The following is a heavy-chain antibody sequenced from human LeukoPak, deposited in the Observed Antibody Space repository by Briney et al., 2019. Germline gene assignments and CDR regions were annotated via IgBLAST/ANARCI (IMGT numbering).Heavy chain of an antibody. Sequence: SETLSLTCTVSGGSISSYYWSWIRQPPGKGLEWIGYIYYSGSTNYNPSLKSRVTISVDTSKNQFSLKLSSVTAADTAVYYCARDRLLWFGELIDWGQGTLVTVSS. J-gene: IGHJ4*02. CDR2: IYYSGST. D-gene: IGHD3-10*01. CDR3: ARDRLLWFGELID. V-gene: IGHV4-59*01. CDR1: GGSISSYY.